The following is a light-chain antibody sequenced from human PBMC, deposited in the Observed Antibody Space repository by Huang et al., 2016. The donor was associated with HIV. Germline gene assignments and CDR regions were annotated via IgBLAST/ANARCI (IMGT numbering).Light chain of an antibody. CDR3: QQSHSIPIT. Sequence: DIQMTQSPPSLSTSVGDRVTITCRASQNIGNYLNWYQQRPGEAPNLLIHAASSLRSGVPLVFSGSGSATDFILTITGLQPEDFATYFCQQSHSIPITFGGGTKLEIK. CDR1: QNIGNY. J-gene: IGKJ4*01. CDR2: AAS. V-gene: IGKV1-39*01.